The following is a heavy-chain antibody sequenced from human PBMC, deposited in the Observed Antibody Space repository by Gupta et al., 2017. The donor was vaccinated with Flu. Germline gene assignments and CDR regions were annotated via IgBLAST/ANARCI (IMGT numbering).Heavy chain of an antibody. V-gene: IGHV3-23*01. CDR2: ISSSRADT. J-gene: IGHJ4*02. CDR3: AKGRTSAGASYDS. Sequence: EVHLSESGGGLVQPGGSLRLPCAASGFTFVNYAMSWVRQAPGKGLAWISGISSSRADTQGVGSVEGRFTISRDNSKSTVYLEMNSVRADDTAVYFCAKGRTSAGASYDSWGQGNLVTIXS. D-gene: IGHD1-26*01. CDR1: GFTFVNYA.